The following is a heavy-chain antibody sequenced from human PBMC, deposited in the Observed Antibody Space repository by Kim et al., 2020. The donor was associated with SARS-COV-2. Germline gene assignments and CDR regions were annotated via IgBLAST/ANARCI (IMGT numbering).Heavy chain of an antibody. CDR3: VTDTGDPSGWVGFDY. CDR1: GYSFTAFY. D-gene: IGHD6-19*01. Sequence: ASVKVSCEASGYSFTAFYLHWVRQAPGQGLEWMGWIAPHSGATNYAQKFRGRVTMTRDTSTNSLYTEISRLTSDDTAVYYCVTDTGDPSGWVGFDYWGQG. CDR2: IAPHSGAT. J-gene: IGHJ4*02. V-gene: IGHV1-2*02.